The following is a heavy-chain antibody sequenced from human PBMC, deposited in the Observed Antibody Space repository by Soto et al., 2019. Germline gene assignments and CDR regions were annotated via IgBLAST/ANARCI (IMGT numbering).Heavy chain of an antibody. V-gene: IGHV1-24*01. CDR2: FDPEDGET. CDR3: ATVMVVAATFHYYGMDV. J-gene: IGHJ6*02. D-gene: IGHD2-15*01. CDR1: GYTLTELS. Sequence: ASVKVSCKVSGYTLTELSMHWVRQAPGKGLEWMGGFDPEDGETIYAQKFQGRVTMTEDTSTDTAYMELSSLRSEDTAVYYCATVMVVAATFHYYGMDVWGQGTTVTVSS.